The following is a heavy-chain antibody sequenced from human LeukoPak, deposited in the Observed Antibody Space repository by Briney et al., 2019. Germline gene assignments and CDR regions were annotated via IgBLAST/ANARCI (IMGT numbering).Heavy chain of an antibody. CDR1: GFTFSSYA. Sequence: GGSLRLSCAASGFTFSSYAMHWVRQAPGKGLEWVAVISYDGSNKYYADSVKGRFTISGDNSKNTLYLQMNSLRAEDTAVYYCAREDPSIAAAHFDYWGQGTLVTVSS. V-gene: IGHV3-30-3*01. CDR2: ISYDGSNK. D-gene: IGHD6-13*01. CDR3: AREDPSIAAAHFDY. J-gene: IGHJ4*02.